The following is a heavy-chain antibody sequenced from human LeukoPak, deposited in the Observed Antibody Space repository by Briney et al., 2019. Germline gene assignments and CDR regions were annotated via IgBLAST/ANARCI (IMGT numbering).Heavy chain of an antibody. Sequence: PGGSLRLSCAASGFTFSNYAMSWVRPAPGKGLECVSAVSGRDDSTYYADSVKGRFTISRDNSKNTLYLQMNSLRAEDTAVYYCAKWGDYDILTGYYDSDYWGQGTLVTVSS. CDR2: VSGRDDST. D-gene: IGHD3-9*01. CDR1: GFTFSNYA. V-gene: IGHV3-23*01. J-gene: IGHJ4*02. CDR3: AKWGDYDILTGYYDSDY.